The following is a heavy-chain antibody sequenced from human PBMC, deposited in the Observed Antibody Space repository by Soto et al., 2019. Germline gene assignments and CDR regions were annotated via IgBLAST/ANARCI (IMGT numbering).Heavy chain of an antibody. CDR2: VNWNGGST. CDR1: GFTFDDYG. D-gene: IGHD1-26*01. Sequence: EVRLVESGGGVLRPGGSLRLSCAASGFTFDDYGMSWARQAPGKGLEWVSGVNWNGGSTGYADSVKGRFTISRDNAKSSLYLQMNSLRAEDTAFYYCVRGASLNFDYWGQGTLVTVSS. V-gene: IGHV3-20*04. CDR3: VRGASLNFDY. J-gene: IGHJ4*02.